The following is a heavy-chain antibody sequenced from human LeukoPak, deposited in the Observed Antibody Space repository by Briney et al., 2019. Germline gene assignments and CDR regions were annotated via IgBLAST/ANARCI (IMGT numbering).Heavy chain of an antibody. V-gene: IGHV4-39*01. CDR3: AESGYGGNYFDY. D-gene: IGHD5-12*01. J-gene: IGHJ4*02. CDR2: IYYSGST. Sequence: SETLSLTCTVSGGSISSSSYYWGWVRQPPGTGLEWLGSIYYSGSTYYNPSLKSRVTISVDTSKNQFSLKLSSVTAADTAVYYCAESGYGGNYFDYWGQGTLVTVSS. CDR1: GGSISSSSYY.